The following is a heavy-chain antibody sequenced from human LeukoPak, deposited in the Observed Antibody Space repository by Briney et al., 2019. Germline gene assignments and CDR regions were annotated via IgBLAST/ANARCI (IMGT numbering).Heavy chain of an antibody. CDR3: ARHTGGVGGSTGAFDF. CDR2: VYNTEST. V-gene: IGHV4-4*07. CDR1: GDSITRTY. J-gene: IGHJ2*01. Sequence: SETLSLTCSVSGDSITRTYWSWIRQPAGKGLEWIGRVYNTESTNYNPSLESRVTMSVDTSKNQFSLRLTSVTAADTAVYYCARHTGGVGGSTGAFDFWGRGTLVTVSS. D-gene: IGHD1-14*01.